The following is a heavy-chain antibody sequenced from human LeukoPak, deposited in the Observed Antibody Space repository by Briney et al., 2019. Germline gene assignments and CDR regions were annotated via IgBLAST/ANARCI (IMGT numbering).Heavy chain of an antibody. CDR1: GGTFSSYA. D-gene: IGHD5/OR15-5a*01. Sequence: GASVKVSCKASGGTFSSYAISWVRQAPGQGLEWMGRIIPILGIANYAQKFQGRVTITADKSTSTAYMELSSLRSEDTAVYYCARTHVSDYYYYYMDVWGKGTTVTVSS. CDR2: IIPILGIA. CDR3: ARTHVSDYYYYYMDV. V-gene: IGHV1-69*04. J-gene: IGHJ6*03.